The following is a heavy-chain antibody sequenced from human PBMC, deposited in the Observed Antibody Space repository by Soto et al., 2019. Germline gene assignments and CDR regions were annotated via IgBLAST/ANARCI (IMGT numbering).Heavy chain of an antibody. D-gene: IGHD4-17*01. Sequence: QVQLVESGGGVVQPGRSLRLSCAASGFTFSSYGMHWVRQAPGKGLEWVAVIWYDGSNKYYADSVKGRFTISRDNSKNTLYLQMNSLRAEDTAVYYCASERADDYGVGVSPGAIDYWGQGTLVTVSS. CDR1: GFTFSSYG. J-gene: IGHJ4*02. V-gene: IGHV3-33*01. CDR2: IWYDGSNK. CDR3: ASERADDYGVGVSPGAIDY.